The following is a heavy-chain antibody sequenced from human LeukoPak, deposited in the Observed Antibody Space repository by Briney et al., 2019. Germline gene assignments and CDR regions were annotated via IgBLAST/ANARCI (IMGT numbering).Heavy chain of an antibody. CDR3: ARDRYCTNGVCYNYYGPGSYGAFDI. CDR2: ISAYNGNT. D-gene: IGHD2-8*01. V-gene: IGHV1-18*01. J-gene: IGHJ3*02. Sequence: ASVKVSCKASGYTFTSYGISWVRQAPGQGLEWMGWISAYNGNTNYAQKLQGRVTMTTDTSTSTAYMELRSLRSDDTAVYYCARDRYCTNGVCYNYYGPGSYGAFDIWGQGTMVTVSS. CDR1: GYTFTSYG.